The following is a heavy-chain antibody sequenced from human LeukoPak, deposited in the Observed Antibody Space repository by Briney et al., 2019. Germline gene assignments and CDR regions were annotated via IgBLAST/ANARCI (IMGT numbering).Heavy chain of an antibody. Sequence: GGSLRLSCAASGFTFSSYSMNWVRQAPGKGLEWVSCISSRSSTIYYADSVKGRFTISRDNAKNSLYLQMNSLRAEDTAVYYCARALGYCSSASCYYFDNWGQGTLVTVSS. J-gene: IGHJ4*02. V-gene: IGHV3-48*01. CDR2: ISSRSSTI. CDR3: ARALGYCSSASCYYFDN. CDR1: GFTFSSYS. D-gene: IGHD2-2*01.